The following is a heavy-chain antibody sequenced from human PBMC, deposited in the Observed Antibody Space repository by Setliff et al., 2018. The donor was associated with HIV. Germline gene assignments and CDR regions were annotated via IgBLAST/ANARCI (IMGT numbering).Heavy chain of an antibody. D-gene: IGHD2-15*01. CDR3: ARGIDILVKMGIYYHYMDV. CDR2: VYVSTGHT. CDR1: GDKFGSFD. V-gene: IGHV1-8*01. J-gene: IGHJ6*03. Sequence: GASVKVSCKTSGDKFGSFDINWVRQASGQGLEWVGWVYVSTGHTAYARKFEGRVTMTWDPSTGIGYMELNSLRADDTAVYYCARGIDILVKMGIYYHYMDVWGKGTTVTVSS.